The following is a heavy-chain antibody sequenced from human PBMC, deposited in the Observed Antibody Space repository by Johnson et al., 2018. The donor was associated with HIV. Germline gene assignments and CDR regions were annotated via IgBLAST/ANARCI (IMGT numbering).Heavy chain of an antibody. CDR2: TRNKANSDTT. CDR3: AKDQGKAVAAPDAFDI. V-gene: IGHV3-72*01. D-gene: IGHD6-19*01. J-gene: IGHJ3*02. Sequence: VQLVESGGGVVQPGRSLRLSCAASGFTFSSYAMHWVRQAPGKGLEWVGRTRNKANSDTTEYAASVKRRFTISRDDSKNSLYLQMNSLRAEDTAVYYCAKDQGKAVAAPDAFDIWGQGTMVTVSS. CDR1: GFTFSSYA.